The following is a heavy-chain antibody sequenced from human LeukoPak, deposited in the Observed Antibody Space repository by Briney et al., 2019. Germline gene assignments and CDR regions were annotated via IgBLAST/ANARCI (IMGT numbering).Heavy chain of an antibody. Sequence: GGSLRLSCAASGFTFRNSWMSWVRQAPGKGLEWVANIKQEGTEKNYVDSVKGRFTISRDNARNSLYLQMNSLRAEDTAVCYCARDGGGPLDWGQGTLVTVSS. CDR3: ARDGGGPLD. J-gene: IGHJ4*02. CDR1: GFTFRNSW. CDR2: IKQEGTEK. V-gene: IGHV3-7*01. D-gene: IGHD3-10*01.